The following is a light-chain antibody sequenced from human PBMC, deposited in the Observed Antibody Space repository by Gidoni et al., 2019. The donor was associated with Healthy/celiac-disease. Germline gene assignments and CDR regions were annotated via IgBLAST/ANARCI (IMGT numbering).Light chain of an antibody. CDR3: QQRSNWPPYT. J-gene: IGKJ2*01. V-gene: IGKV3-11*01. CDR2: DAS. CDR1: QSVSSY. Sequence: ESVLTQSPATLSLSPGERATLSCRASQSVSSYLAWYQQKPGQAPRLLIYDASNRATGIPARFSGSGSGTDFTLTISILEPEDFAVYYCQQRSNWPPYTFGQGTKLEIK.